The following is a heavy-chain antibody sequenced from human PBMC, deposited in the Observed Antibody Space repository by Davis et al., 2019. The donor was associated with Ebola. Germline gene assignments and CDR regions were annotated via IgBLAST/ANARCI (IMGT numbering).Heavy chain of an antibody. CDR3: ARDSQNGGYYGMDV. CDR1: GFDFSDYS. J-gene: IGHJ6*04. Sequence: GESLKISCAASGFDFSDYSMTWVRQAPGKGLQWLSYISSGGVTTYYADSVTGRFSTSRDNAKNSLFLQMSSLRSEDTAVYYCARDSQNGGYYGMDVWGKGTTVTVSS. V-gene: IGHV3-48*01. CDR2: ISSGGVTT. D-gene: IGHD4-23*01.